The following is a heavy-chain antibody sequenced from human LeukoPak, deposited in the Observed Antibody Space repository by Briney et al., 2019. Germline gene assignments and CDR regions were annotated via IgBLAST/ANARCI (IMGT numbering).Heavy chain of an antibody. D-gene: IGHD1-26*01. CDR3: ARLADTTS. Sequence: GESLKISCKGSGYTFTDYWIAWVRQMPGQGLEWMGIVYPGDSDTRYSPSFQGQVTISADKSTTTAYLQWSSLKASDTAMYFCARLADTTSWGQGTLVTVSS. J-gene: IGHJ5*02. V-gene: IGHV5-51*01. CDR1: GYTFTDYW. CDR2: VYPGDSDT.